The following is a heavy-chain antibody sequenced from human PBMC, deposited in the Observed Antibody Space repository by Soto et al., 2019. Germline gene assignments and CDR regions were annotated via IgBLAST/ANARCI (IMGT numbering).Heavy chain of an antibody. J-gene: IGHJ5*02. Sequence: SGPTLVNPTQTLTLTCTFSGFSLSTSGMCVSWIRQPPGKALEWLARIDWDDDKYYSTSLKTRLTISKDTSKNQVVLTMTNMDPVDTATYYCARIQSDLNWFDPWGQGTLVTVSS. V-gene: IGHV2-70*11. CDR2: IDWDDDK. CDR3: ARIQSDLNWFDP. CDR1: GFSLSTSGMC. D-gene: IGHD2-21*02.